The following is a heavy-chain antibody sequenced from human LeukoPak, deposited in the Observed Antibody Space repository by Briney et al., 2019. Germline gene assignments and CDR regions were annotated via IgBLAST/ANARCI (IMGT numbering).Heavy chain of an antibody. Sequence: SSETLSLTCTVSGGSISPYFWSWIRQPPGKGLEWIGYICYRGSTNYNPSLKSRVTISLDTSKNQFSLKLSSVTAADTAIYYCAREGVVKGYFDYWGQGSLVTVSS. J-gene: IGHJ4*02. D-gene: IGHD3-3*01. CDR3: AREGVVKGYFDY. CDR1: GGSISPYF. CDR2: ICYRGST. V-gene: IGHV4-59*01.